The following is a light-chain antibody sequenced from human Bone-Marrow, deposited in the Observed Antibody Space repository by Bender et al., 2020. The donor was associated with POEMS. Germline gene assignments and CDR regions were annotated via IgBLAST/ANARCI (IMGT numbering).Light chain of an antibody. Sequence: QSVLTQPPSASGTPGQRVTISCSGGSSNIGAHAVNWYQHLPGTAPKLLIYSSHRRPSEVPDRFSGSRSGTSASLAISGLRSEDEADYYCAAWDDSLSGVLFGGGTKLTVL. J-gene: IGLJ2*01. CDR1: SSNIGAHA. CDR3: AAWDDSLSGVL. CDR2: SSH. V-gene: IGLV1-47*02.